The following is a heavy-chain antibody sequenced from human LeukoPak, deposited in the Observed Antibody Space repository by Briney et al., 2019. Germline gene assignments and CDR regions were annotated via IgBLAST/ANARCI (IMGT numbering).Heavy chain of an antibody. CDR1: GYNFISYA. D-gene: IGHD5-24*01. CDR3: ARRLRLSKSNLRDYYGMDV. CDR2: IHAGNGNT. J-gene: IGHJ6*02. Sequence: ASVKVSCKASGYNFISYAIHWVRQAPGQRPEWMGWIHAGNGNTKYSQKFQDRVTITRDTSARTADMELSSLTSEDTAVYYCARRLRLSKSNLRDYYGMDVWGQGTTVTVSS. V-gene: IGHV1-3*01.